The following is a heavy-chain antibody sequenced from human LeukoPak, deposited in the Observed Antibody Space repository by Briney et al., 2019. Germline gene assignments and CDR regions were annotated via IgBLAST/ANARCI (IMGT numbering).Heavy chain of an antibody. V-gene: IGHV3-13*01. Sequence: GGSLRLSCAASGFTFSSYDMHWVRQATGKGLEWVSAIGTAGDTYYPGSVKGRFTISRGNAKNSLYLQMNSLRAGDTAVYYCARASYGGYELDYWGQGTLVTVSS. CDR3: ARASYGGYELDY. CDR1: GFTFSSYD. J-gene: IGHJ4*02. CDR2: IGTAGDT. D-gene: IGHD5-12*01.